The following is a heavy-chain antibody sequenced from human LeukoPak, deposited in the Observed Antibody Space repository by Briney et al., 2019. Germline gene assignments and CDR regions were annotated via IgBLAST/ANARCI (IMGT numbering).Heavy chain of an antibody. J-gene: IGHJ4*02. V-gene: IGHV3-53*01. CDR3: ARGPNYFVY. CDR1: GLTASSNY. CDR2: IDSGGST. Sequence: VGSLRLSCAVSGLTASSNYMSWVRQAPGKGLEWGSVIDSGGSTYYADTVKGRVTISKDNSKNTLYLKMNSLRAEDTAVYYCARGPNYFVYWGQGTLVTVSS.